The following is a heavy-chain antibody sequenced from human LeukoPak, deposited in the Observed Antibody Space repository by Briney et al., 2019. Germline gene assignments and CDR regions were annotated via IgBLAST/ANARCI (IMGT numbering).Heavy chain of an antibody. D-gene: IGHD2-21*02. CDR3: ARGHCFGGDCYFDH. CDR2: IYYSGST. V-gene: IGHV4-39*01. J-gene: IGHJ4*03. CDR1: GGSITSSSYY. Sequence: PSETLSLTCTVSGGSITSSSYYWGWIRQPPGKGLEWIGSIYYSGSTYYNPSLKSRVTISVDTSKNQFSLKLSSVTAADTAVHYCARGHCFGGDCYFDHWGPGTLVTVSS.